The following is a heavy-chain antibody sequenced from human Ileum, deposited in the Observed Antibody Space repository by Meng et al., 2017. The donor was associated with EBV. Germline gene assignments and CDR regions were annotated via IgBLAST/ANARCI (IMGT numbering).Heavy chain of an antibody. CDR2: ISANNGDR. CDR1: RLNLTNDG. V-gene: IGHV1-18*01. D-gene: IGHD6-13*01. CDR3: ARKPTSAALDY. J-gene: IGHJ4*02. Sequence: VYFLQCGDWVATLGALVKVSWKAFRLNLTNDGLHWLRQAPGQGLEWMGWISANNGDRNYAQKLQDRVILTTDGYTPTVYMELRSLRSDDTAVYFCARKPTSAALDYWGQGTLVTVSS.